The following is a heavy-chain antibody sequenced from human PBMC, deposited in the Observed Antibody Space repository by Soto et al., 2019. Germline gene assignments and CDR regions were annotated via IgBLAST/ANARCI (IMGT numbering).Heavy chain of an antibody. V-gene: IGHV5-51*01. Sequence: GESLKISCKASGYSFTTYWIGWVRQMPGKGLEWMGIIYPGDSDTKYSPSLQGQVTISADTSISTAYLQWTSLEASDTAMYYCAKDMRGSGSYYIYGMDVWGQGTTVTVSS. CDR3: AKDMRGSGSYYIYGMDV. D-gene: IGHD3-10*01. CDR1: GYSFTTYW. J-gene: IGHJ6*02. CDR2: IYPGDSDT.